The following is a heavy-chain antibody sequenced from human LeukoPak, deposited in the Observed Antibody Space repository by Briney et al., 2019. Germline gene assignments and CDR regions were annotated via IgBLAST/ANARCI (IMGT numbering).Heavy chain of an antibody. J-gene: IGHJ4*02. CDR1: GDFISTGAYG. CDR3: ARLCQVTSCARFEY. V-gene: IGHV4-39*01. D-gene: IGHD2-21*02. Sequence: PSQSLSLTCSVSGDFISTGAYGSGRIRQPAWEGLEWFGSIYYSGSIFYNSSLESRITMSVDTSKNQFYLNLRSVTAADTAVYYCARLCQVTSCARFEYWGQGALVTVSS. CDR2: IYYSGSI.